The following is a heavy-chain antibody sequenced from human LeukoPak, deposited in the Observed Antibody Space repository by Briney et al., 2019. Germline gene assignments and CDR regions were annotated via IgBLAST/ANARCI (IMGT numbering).Heavy chain of an antibody. J-gene: IGHJ3*02. D-gene: IGHD2-21*02. CDR2: ISSGSSTI. CDR3: ARENIVVVTAIRDAFDI. Sequence: GGSLRLSCAASGFTFSSYSMNWVRQAPGKGLEWVSYISSGSSTIYYADSVKGRFTISRDNAKNSLCLQMSSLRDEDTAVYYCARENIVVVTAIRDAFDIWGQGTMVTVSS. V-gene: IGHV3-48*02. CDR1: GFTFSSYS.